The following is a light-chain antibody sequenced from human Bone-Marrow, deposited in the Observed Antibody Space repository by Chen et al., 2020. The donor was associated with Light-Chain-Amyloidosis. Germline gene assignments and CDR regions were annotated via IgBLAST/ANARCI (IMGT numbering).Light chain of an antibody. CDR2: RNN. CDR1: SSNIGSNY. Sequence: QSVLTQPPSPSWTPAHRDTISCSGSSSNIGSNYVYWYQQLPGTAPKLLIYRNNQRPSGVPDRFSGSKSGTSASLAISGLRSEDEADYYCAAWDDSLSGLVFGTGTKVTVL. V-gene: IGLV1-47*01. J-gene: IGLJ1*01. CDR3: AAWDDSLSGLV.